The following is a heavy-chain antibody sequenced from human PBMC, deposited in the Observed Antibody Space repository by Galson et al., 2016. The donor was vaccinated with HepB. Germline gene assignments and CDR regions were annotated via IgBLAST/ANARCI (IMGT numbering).Heavy chain of an antibody. V-gene: IGHV3-72*01. D-gene: IGHD3-22*01. Sequence: SLRLSCAAFGFTFPDHYVNWVRQAPGKGLEWVGHIRNKGNGYRTEYAAPVKGRFTMSRDDSKNSLYLQMNSLKTEDTAVYYCVTYDCVGSVFYAFEFWGQGTPVTVSS. CDR1: GFTFPDHY. CDR3: VTYDCVGSVFYAFEF. J-gene: IGHJ3*01. CDR2: IRNKGNGYRT.